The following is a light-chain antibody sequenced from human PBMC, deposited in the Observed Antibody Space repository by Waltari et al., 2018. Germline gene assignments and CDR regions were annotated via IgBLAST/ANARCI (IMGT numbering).Light chain of an antibody. V-gene: IGKV1-5*01. Sequence: DIQMTQSPSTLSASVGDRATITCRASETINTWLAWYQQKPGKAPNLLKYDASSLQSGVPSRFSGIGSGTEFTLTISSLQPGDFATYHCQQYNSYPYTFGQGTKLEI. J-gene: IGKJ2*01. CDR2: DAS. CDR1: ETINTW. CDR3: QQYNSYPYT.